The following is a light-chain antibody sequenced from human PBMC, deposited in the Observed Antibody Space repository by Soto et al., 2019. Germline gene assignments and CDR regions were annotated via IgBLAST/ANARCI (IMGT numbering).Light chain of an antibody. CDR3: LLYYGGARV. CDR2: SIS. V-gene: IGLV7-43*01. CDR1: TGTVTSGYY. Sequence: QAVVTQEPSLTVSPGGTVTLTCASSTGTVTSGYYPNWFQQKPGQAPRALIYSISNKHSWTPARFSGSLLGGKAALTPSGVQPEDEAEYYCLLYYGGARVFGGGTKLTVL. J-gene: IGLJ2*01.